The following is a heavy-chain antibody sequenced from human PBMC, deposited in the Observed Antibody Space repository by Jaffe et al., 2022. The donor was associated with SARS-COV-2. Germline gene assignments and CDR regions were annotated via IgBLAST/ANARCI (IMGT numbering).Heavy chain of an antibody. CDR3: ARAGVYGDFSHAFDI. J-gene: IGHJ3*02. CDR2: IYTSGST. V-gene: IGHV4-61*02. D-gene: IGHD4-17*01. Sequence: QVQLQESGPGLVKPSQTLSLTCTVSGGSISSGSYYWSWIRQPAGKGLEWIGRIYTSGSTNYNPSLNSRITISVDTSKNQFSLKLSSVTAADTAVYYCARAGVYGDFSHAFDIWGQGTMVTVSS. CDR1: GGSISSGSYY.